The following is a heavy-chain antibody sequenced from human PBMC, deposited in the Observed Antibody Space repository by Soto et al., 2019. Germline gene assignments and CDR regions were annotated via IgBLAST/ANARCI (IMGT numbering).Heavy chain of an antibody. CDR2: IYYSGST. D-gene: IGHD2-15*01. CDR1: GGSISSYY. V-gene: IGHV4-59*01. J-gene: IGHJ4*02. Sequence: SETLSLTCTVSGGSISSYYWSWIRQPPGKGLEWIGYIYYSGSTNYNPSLKSRVTISVDTSKNQFSLKLSSVTAADTAVYYCARGPVAQMFLSFDYWGQGTLVTVSS. CDR3: ARGPVAQMFLSFDY.